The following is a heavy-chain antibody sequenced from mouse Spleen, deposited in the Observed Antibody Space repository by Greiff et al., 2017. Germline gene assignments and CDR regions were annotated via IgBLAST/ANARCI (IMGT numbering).Heavy chain of an antibody. Sequence: QVQLQQSGPELVKPGASVKISCKASGYAFSSSWMNWVKQRPGKGLEWIGRIYPGDGDTNYNGKFKGKATLTADKSSSTAYMQLSSLTSEDSAVYFCASSSYYYGSSYGFAYWGQGTLVTVSA. CDR2: IYPGDGDT. CDR1: GYAFSSSW. J-gene: IGHJ3*01. D-gene: IGHD1-1*01. V-gene: IGHV1-82*01. CDR3: ASSSYYYGSSYGFAY.